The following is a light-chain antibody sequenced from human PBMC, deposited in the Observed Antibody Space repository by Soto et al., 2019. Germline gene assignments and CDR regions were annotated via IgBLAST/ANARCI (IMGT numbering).Light chain of an antibody. CDR1: SSDVGGYNY. CDR3: SSYAGSSNV. CDR2: EVN. Sequence: QSVLTQPPSASGSPGQSVAISCTGTSSDVGGYNYVSWYQQHPGKAPKLMIYEVNKRPSGVPDRFPGSNSGNTASLTVSGLQAEDEADYYCSSYAGSSNVFGTGTKLTVL. V-gene: IGLV2-8*01. J-gene: IGLJ1*01.